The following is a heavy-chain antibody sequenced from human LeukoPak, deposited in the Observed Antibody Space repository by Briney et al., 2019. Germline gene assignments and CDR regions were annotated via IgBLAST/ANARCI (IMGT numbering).Heavy chain of an antibody. CDR1: GGSFSGYY. Sequence: SETLSLTCAVYGGSFSGYYWSWIRQPAGKGLEWIGRIYTSGSTNYNPSLKSRVTISVDTSKNQFSLKLSSVTAADTAVYYCARAPTGGYYYYYYMDVWGKGTTVTVSS. J-gene: IGHJ6*03. CDR3: ARAPTGGYYYYYYMDV. V-gene: IGHV4-59*10. CDR2: IYTSGST. D-gene: IGHD1-14*01.